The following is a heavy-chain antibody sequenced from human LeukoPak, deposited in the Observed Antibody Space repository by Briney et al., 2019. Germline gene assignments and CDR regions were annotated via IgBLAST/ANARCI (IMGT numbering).Heavy chain of an antibody. CDR2: IYYSGST. CDR1: GGSISSSSYY. CDR3: ARGSSSSGVDY. V-gene: IGHV4-39*01. J-gene: IGHJ4*02. Sequence: PSESLSLTCTVSGGSISSSSYYWGWIRQPPGKGLEWIGSIYYSGSTYYNPSLKSRVTISVDTSKNQFSLKLSSVTAADTAVYYCARGSSSSGVDYWGQGTLVTVSS. D-gene: IGHD6-6*01.